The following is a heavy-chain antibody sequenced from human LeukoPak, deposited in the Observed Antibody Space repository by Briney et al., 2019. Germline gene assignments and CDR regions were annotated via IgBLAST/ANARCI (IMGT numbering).Heavy chain of an antibody. CDR2: IIPIFGTA. Sequence: ASVTVSCKASGGTFSSYAISWVRQAPGQGLEWMGGIIPIFGTANYAQKFQGRVTITADESTSTAYMELSSLRSEDTAVYYCARSYCGGDCSSAPYYYYGMDVWGQGTTVTVSS. D-gene: IGHD2-21*02. CDR3: ARSYCGGDCSSAPYYYYGMDV. CDR1: GGTFSSYA. V-gene: IGHV1-69*13. J-gene: IGHJ6*02.